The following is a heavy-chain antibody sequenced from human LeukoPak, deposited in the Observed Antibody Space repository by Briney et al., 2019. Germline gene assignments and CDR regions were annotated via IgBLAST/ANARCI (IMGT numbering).Heavy chain of an antibody. CDR2: INSDGTTT. CDR1: GFTFSAYW. Sequence: GGSLRLSCAASGFTFSAYWMHWVRQGPGKGLVWVSRINSDGTTTDYADSVKGRFTISRDNAKNTLYLQMNSLRAEDTAVYYCASDRVTTEYWGQGTLVTVSS. V-gene: IGHV3-74*01. CDR3: ASDRVTTEY. J-gene: IGHJ4*02. D-gene: IGHD4-17*01.